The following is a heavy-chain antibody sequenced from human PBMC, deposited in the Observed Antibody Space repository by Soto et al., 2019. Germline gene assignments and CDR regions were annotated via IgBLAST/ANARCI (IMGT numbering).Heavy chain of an antibody. CDR1: GFTFNPYL. CDR2: ISVTGDT. J-gene: IGHJ4*02. V-gene: IGHV3-23*01. Sequence: LXLSCASSGFTFNPYLMNWFRQAPGKGPEWVSHISVTGDTYYADSVKGRFTISRDNSKNTLFLQMNSLRAEDTALYYCAKSLNTATSFDYWGQGTPVTVSS. CDR3: AKSLNTATSFDY.